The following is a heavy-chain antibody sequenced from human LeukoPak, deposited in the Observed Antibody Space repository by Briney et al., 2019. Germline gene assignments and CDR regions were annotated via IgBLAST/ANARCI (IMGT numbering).Heavy chain of an antibody. CDR3: AKGPGNYDILTGYLFDY. CDR2: ISGSGGST. V-gene: IGHV3-23*01. Sequence: GGSLRLSCAASGFTFSSYAMSWVRQAPGKGLEWVSAISGSGGSTYYADSVKGRFTISRDNSKNTLYLQMNSLRAEDTAVYYCAKGPGNYDILTGYLFDYWGQRTLVTVSS. J-gene: IGHJ4*02. D-gene: IGHD3-9*01. CDR1: GFTFSSYA.